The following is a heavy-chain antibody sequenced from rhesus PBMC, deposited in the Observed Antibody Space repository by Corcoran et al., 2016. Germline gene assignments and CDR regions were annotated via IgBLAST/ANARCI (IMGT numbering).Heavy chain of an antibody. CDR1: CASISSDW. D-gene: IGHD4-29*01. V-gene: IGHV4-80*01. J-gene: IGHJ4*01. CDR2: INGNTGST. CDR3: TREKVASIDY. Sequence: QVQLQESGPGLVKPSETLSLTCTVSCASISSDWWSWVRQPPGKGLEWIGEINGNTGSTNYNPSLKSRVTISKDASKKQFSLKLTSVTAADTAVYYCTREKVASIDYWGQGVLVTASS.